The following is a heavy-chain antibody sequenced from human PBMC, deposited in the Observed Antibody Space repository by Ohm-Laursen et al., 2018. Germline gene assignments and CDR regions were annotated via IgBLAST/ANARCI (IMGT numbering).Heavy chain of an antibody. Sequence: SLRLSCAASGFTLDDYAMHWVRQAPGKGLEWVSGISWNSGSIGYADSVKGRFTISRDNAKNSLYLQMNSLRAEDTALYYCAKDLYYYDSSVYYPGVFDIWGKGTMVPVSS. V-gene: IGHV3-9*01. D-gene: IGHD3-22*01. CDR1: GFTLDDYA. CDR3: AKDLYYYDSSVYYPGVFDI. J-gene: IGHJ3*02. CDR2: ISWNSGSI.